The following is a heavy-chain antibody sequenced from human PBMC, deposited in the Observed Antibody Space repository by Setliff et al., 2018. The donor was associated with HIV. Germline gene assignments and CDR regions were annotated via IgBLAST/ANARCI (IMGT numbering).Heavy chain of an antibody. V-gene: IGHV4-34*01. CDR2: INRSGST. CDR1: GGFFSGYY. CDR3: ARPACGWYCSNWFDP. D-gene: IGHD6-19*01. Sequence: SETLSLTCAVYGGFFSGYYWSWIRQSPGKGLEWIGEINRSGSTNYNPSLKSRVTIPIDTSKNQFSLRLSSVTAADTAMYYCARPACGWYCSNWFDPWGQGTLVTVSS. J-gene: IGHJ5*02.